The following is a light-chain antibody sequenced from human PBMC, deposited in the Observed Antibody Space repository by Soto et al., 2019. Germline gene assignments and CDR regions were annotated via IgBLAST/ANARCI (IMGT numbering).Light chain of an antibody. CDR1: SSDVGGYDY. J-gene: IGLJ2*01. CDR3: SAYAGSNNVV. V-gene: IGLV2-8*01. Sequence: QSVLTQPPSASGSPGQSVTISCTGTSSDVGGYDYVSWFHQHPGKAPKLMIYEVSKRPSGVPDRVSGSKSGNTASLTVSGLQAEDEADYYCSAYAGSNNVVFGGGTKLTVL. CDR2: EVS.